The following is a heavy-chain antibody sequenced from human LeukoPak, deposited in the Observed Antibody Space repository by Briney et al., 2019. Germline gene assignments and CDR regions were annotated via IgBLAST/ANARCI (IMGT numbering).Heavy chain of an antibody. J-gene: IGHJ4*02. CDR1: GFTFSTYG. Sequence: PGGSLRLSCAASGFTFSTYGMNWVRQAPGKGLEWVSYISSSSVTIYYADSVKGRFTISRDNAKNSLYLQMNSLRAEDTAVYYCARGGLSSAASFDYGGQGTLVTVSS. V-gene: IGHV3-48*01. CDR2: ISSSSVTI. CDR3: ARGGLSSAASFDY. D-gene: IGHD6-19*01.